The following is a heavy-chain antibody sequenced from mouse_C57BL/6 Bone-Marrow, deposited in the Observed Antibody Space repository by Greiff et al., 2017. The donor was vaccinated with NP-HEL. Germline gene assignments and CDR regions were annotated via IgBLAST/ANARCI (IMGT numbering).Heavy chain of an antibody. J-gene: IGHJ4*01. V-gene: IGHV5-16*01. CDR3: AREGGLRRRTYAMDY. D-gene: IGHD2-4*01. CDR1: GFTFSDYY. Sequence: EVMLVESEGGLVQPGSSMKLSCTASGFTFSDYYMAWVRQVPEKGLEWVANINYDGSSTYYLDSLKSRFILSRDNAKNILYLQMRSLKSEDTATYYCAREGGLRRRTYAMDYWGQGTSVTVSS. CDR2: INYDGSST.